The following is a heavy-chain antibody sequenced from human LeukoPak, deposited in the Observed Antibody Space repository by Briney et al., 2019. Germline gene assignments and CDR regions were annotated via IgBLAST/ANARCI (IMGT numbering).Heavy chain of an antibody. J-gene: IGHJ4*02. CDR3: AREASDTAMATYYLDY. CDR2: IYISGRT. D-gene: IGHD5-18*01. Sequence: SETLSLTCTVSGGSISTYYWSWIRQPAGKGLEWIGRIYISGRTSYNPSLQSRVTMSVDTSRNQFSLKLRSVTAADTAVYYCAREASDTAMATYYLDYWGQGTLVTVSS. V-gene: IGHV4-4*07. CDR1: GGSISTYY.